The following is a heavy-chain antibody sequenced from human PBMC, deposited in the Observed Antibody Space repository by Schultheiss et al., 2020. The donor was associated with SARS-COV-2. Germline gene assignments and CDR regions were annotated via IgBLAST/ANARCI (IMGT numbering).Heavy chain of an antibody. Sequence: GGSLRLSCAASGFTFSSYAMHWVRQAPGKGLEWVAVISYDGSNKYYADSVKGRFTISRDNSKNTLYLQMNSLRAEDTAVYYCAKDQASGWYGDYWGQGTLVTVSS. D-gene: IGHD6-19*01. V-gene: IGHV3-30*04. CDR2: ISYDGSNK. J-gene: IGHJ4*02. CDR3: AKDQASGWYGDY. CDR1: GFTFSSYA.